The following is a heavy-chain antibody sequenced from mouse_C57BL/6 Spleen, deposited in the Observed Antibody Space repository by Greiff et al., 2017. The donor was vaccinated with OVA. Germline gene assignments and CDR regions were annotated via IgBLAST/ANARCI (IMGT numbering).Heavy chain of an antibody. CDR2: IDPSDSET. CDR1: GYTFTSYW. V-gene: IGHV1-52*01. J-gene: IGHJ4*01. D-gene: IGHD1-1*02. Sequence: VQLQQPGAELVRPGSSVKLSCKASGYTFTSYWMHWVKQRPLQGLEWIGNIDPSDSETHYNQKFKDKATLTVDKSASTAYMQRSSLTSEDSAVYYCARVFDGDYAMDYWGQGTSVTVSS. CDR3: ARVFDGDYAMDY.